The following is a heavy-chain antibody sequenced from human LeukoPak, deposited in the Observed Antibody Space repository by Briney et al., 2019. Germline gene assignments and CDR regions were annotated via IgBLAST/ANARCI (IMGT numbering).Heavy chain of an antibody. Sequence: GGSLRLSCAASGFTVSSNYMSWVRQAPGKGLEWVSVIYSGGSTYYADSVKGRFAISRDNSKNTLYLQMNSLRAEDTAVYYCAREEGGQYSSSLYMDVWGKGTTVTVSS. CDR1: GFTVSSNY. V-gene: IGHV3-53*01. D-gene: IGHD6-6*01. CDR2: IYSGGST. CDR3: AREEGGQYSSSLYMDV. J-gene: IGHJ6*03.